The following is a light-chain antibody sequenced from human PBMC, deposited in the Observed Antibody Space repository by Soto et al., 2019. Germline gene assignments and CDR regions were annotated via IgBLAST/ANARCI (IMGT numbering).Light chain of an antibody. CDR1: QAIRND. J-gene: IGKJ4*01. CDR3: LQDYNFPFT. V-gene: IGKV1-6*01. Sequence: IQMTQSPSSLSASVGDRVTITCRASQAIRNDLGWFQQKPGKALKLLISSTSTLQSGVPSRFSGSGSGTDFSLTISSLQPEDVATYFCLQDYNFPFTFGGGTKVEIK. CDR2: STS.